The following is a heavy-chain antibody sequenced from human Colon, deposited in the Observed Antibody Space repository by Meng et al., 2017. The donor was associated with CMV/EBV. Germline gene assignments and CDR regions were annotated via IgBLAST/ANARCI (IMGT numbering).Heavy chain of an antibody. D-gene: IGHD3-10*01. CDR2: INPSGGST. V-gene: IGHV1-46*01. Sequence: TYTTYERLGGHRAPGQGLRWMGMINPSGGSTSYSHRFQDRISMTRDTSTSTVYMNLGGLRSDDTAVYYCARDNPQPRWGWSGSPAEYWGGGSLVTVSS. J-gene: IGHJ4*02. CDR3: ARDNPQPRWGWSGSPAEY. CDR1: TYTTYE.